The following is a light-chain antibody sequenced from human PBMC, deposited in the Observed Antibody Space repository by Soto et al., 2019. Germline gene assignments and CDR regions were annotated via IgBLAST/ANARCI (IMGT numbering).Light chain of an antibody. J-gene: IGKJ5*01. CDR3: QQYTNAHGIT. CDR1: QGVGNKY. V-gene: IGKV3-20*01. CDR2: AAS. Sequence: EIAFTQSPGTLSLSPGERATLSCRASQGVGNKYLAWYQQRPGQAPSLLIYAASSRATGVPDRFSGSGSGTDFTLTISRLEPEDFAVYYCQQYTNAHGITFGQGTRLE.